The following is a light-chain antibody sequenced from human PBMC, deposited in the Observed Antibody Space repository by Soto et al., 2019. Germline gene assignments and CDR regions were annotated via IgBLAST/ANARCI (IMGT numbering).Light chain of an antibody. J-gene: IGLJ1*01. Sequence: SVLTQPPSASGSPGQSVTISCTGTSSDVGGYNFVSWYQQHPGKAPKLMIYEVSKRPSGVPDRFSGSKSGNTASLTVSGLQAEDEADYYCSSYAGSNLDVFGTGTKVTVL. V-gene: IGLV2-8*01. CDR3: SSYAGSNLDV. CDR2: EVS. CDR1: SSDVGGYNF.